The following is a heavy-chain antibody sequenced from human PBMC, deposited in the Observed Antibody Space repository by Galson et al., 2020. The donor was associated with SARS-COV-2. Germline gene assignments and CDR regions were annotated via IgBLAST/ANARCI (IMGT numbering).Heavy chain of an antibody. J-gene: IGHJ3*02. CDR2: ISGYNGNT. CDR3: ARGGCSGGRCYPAAFDI. D-gene: IGHD2-15*01. Sequence: ASVKVSCKASGYTFVNYGITWVRQAPGQGLEWMGWISGYNGNTNYAQNLQGRVTMTTDTSTSTAYMEVRSLRSDDTAVYYCARGGCSGGRCYPAAFDIWGQGTMVTVSS. CDR1: GYTFVNYG. V-gene: IGHV1-18*01.